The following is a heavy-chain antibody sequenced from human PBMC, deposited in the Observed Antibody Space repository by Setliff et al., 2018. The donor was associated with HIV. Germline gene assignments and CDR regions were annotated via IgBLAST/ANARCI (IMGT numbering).Heavy chain of an antibody. CDR1: GFSFSTYG. J-gene: IGHJ6*03. Sequence: PGGSLRLSCAASGFSFSTYGMHWVRQAPGKGLEWVAVIWHDGSNENYADSVKGRFTISRDNAKNSLYLQMNSLRAEDTAVYYCARDAPGGGGNSGYYMDVWGKGTTVTAP. V-gene: IGHV3-33*08. CDR2: IWHDGSNE. CDR3: ARDAPGGGGNSGYYMDV. D-gene: IGHD2-21*02.